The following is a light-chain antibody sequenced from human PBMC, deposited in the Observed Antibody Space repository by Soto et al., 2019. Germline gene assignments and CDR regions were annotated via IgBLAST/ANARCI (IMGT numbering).Light chain of an antibody. CDR1: SSDVGSYNL. CDR2: EVT. J-gene: IGLJ1*01. V-gene: IGLV2-23*02. Sequence: QSALTQPASVSGSPGQSITISCTGTSSDVGSYNLVSWYQQHPDKAPKLMIHEVTKRPSGVSNRFSGSKSGNTASLTISRLQAEDEADYYCCSYAGSSTYVFGTGTKLTVL. CDR3: CSYAGSSTYV.